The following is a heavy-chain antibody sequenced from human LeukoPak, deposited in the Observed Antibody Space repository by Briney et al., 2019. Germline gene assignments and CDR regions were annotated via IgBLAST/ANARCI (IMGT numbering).Heavy chain of an antibody. CDR2: INHSGST. CDR3: ARGPLIAVAGTVGRFDP. V-gene: IGHV4-34*01. CDR1: GFTFSIYS. J-gene: IGHJ5*02. D-gene: IGHD6-19*01. Sequence: PGGSLRLSCAASGFTFSIYSMNWVRQPPGKGLEWIGEINHSGSTNYNPSLRSRVTISVDTSKNQFSLKLSSVTAADTAVYYCARGPLIAVAGTVGRFDPWGQGTLVTVSS.